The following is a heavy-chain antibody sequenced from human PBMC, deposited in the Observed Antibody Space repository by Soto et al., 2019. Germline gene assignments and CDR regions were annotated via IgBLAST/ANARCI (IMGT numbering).Heavy chain of an antibody. J-gene: IGHJ4*02. CDR1: GGSISSSSYY. Sequence: SETLSLTCTVSGGSISSSSYYWGWIRQPPGKGLEWIGSIYYSGSTYYNPSLKSRVTISVDTSKNQFSLKLSSVTAADTAVYYCASEVSSGWLEPTDYWGQGTLVTVSS. V-gene: IGHV4-39*01. CDR2: IYYSGST. D-gene: IGHD6-19*01. CDR3: ASEVSSGWLEPTDY.